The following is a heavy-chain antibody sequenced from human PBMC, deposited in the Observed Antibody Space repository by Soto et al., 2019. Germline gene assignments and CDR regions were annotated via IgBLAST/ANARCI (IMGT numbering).Heavy chain of an antibody. Sequence: QLQLVQYGAEVKEPGSSVKVSCKASGDTFSTYGLTCVRQAPGQGLEWVGGIITILNTSNYALKLQGRVTITVDEFTSTGYIELNSLRSEDTAVYFCARNRYYYYMIAYFQIRDFWGQGTLVTVSS. CDR2: IITILNTS. CDR1: GDTFSTYG. J-gene: IGHJ4*02. D-gene: IGHD3-22*01. V-gene: IGHV1-69*01. CDR3: ARNRYYYYMIAYFQIRDF.